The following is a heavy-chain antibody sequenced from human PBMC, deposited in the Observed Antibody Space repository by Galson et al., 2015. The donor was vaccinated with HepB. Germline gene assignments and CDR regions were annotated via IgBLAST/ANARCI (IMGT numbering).Heavy chain of an antibody. V-gene: IGHV3-21*01. D-gene: IGHD2-2*01. CDR3: ARDADIVVVPAARALGFDY. Sequence: SLRLSCAASGFTFSSYSMNWVRQAPGKGLEWVSSISSSSSYIYYADSVKGRFTISRDNAKNSLYLQMNSLRAEDTAVYYCARDADIVVVPAARALGFDYWGQGTLVTVSS. J-gene: IGHJ4*02. CDR2: ISSSSSYI. CDR1: GFTFSSYS.